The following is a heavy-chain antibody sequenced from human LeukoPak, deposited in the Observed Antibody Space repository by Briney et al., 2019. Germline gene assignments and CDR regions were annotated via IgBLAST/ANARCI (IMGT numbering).Heavy chain of an antibody. D-gene: IGHD1-14*01. CDR3: ARSPLRKGVYYMDV. V-gene: IGHV3-7*01. CDR2: IKQDGSEK. Sequence: PGGSLRLSCAAYGFTFTNYWLTWVRQAPGKGLEWVANIKQDGSEKYYVDSVKGRFTISRDNAKNSLYLQMNSLRAEDTAVYYCARSPLRKGVYYMDVWGKGTTVTVSS. J-gene: IGHJ6*03. CDR1: GFTFTNYW.